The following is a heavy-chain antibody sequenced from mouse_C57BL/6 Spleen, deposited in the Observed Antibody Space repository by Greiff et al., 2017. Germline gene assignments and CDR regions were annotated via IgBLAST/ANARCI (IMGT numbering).Heavy chain of an antibody. CDR1: GYTFTSYW. CDR3: ARNYGSRKAMDY. D-gene: IGHD1-1*01. Sequence: QFQLQQPGAELVKPGASVKLSCKASGYTFTSYWMQWVKQRPGQGLEWIGEIDPSDSYTTSNQKFKGKATLAVDTSSSTAYMQLSSLTSEDSAVYYCARNYGSRKAMDYWGQGTSVTVAS. J-gene: IGHJ4*01. V-gene: IGHV1-50*01. CDR2: IDPSDSYT.